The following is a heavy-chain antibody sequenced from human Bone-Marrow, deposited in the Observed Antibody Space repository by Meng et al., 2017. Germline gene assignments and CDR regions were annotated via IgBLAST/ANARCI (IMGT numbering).Heavy chain of an antibody. D-gene: IGHD6-13*01. J-gene: IGHJ4*02. CDR1: GDSISRSNW. Sequence: QVEPQESGPGLVKPSGTLSLTCAVSGDSISRSNWWSWVRQPPGKGLEWIGEIYHSGNTNYNASLKSRVTLSIDKSKNQFSLKLSSVTAADTAVYYCARKAVAGNFDYWGQGTLVTVSS. CDR3: ARKAVAGNFDY. V-gene: IGHV4-4*02. CDR2: IYHSGNT.